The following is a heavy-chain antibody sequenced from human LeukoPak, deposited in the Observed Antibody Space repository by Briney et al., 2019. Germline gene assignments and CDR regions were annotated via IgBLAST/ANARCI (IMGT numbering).Heavy chain of an antibody. D-gene: IGHD3-3*01. CDR2: IKQDGSEK. J-gene: IGHJ6*03. V-gene: IGHV3-7*01. CDR3: AKTLKDRYYDFWSGYYHYYYYMDV. CDR1: GFTFSSYW. Sequence: GGPLRLSCAASGFTFSSYWMSWVRQAPGKGLEWVANIKQDGSEKYYVDSVKGRFTISRDNAKNSLYLQMNSLRAEDTAVYYCAKTLKDRYYDFWSGYYHYYYYMDVWGKGTTVTVS.